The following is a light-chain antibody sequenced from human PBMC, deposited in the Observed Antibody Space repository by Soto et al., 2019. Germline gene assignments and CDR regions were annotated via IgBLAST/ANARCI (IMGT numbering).Light chain of an antibody. CDR2: KVS. Sequence: DIVMTQTPLSSPVTLGQAASISCRSSQSLVHSDGNTYLSWFHQRPGQPPRLLIYKVSDRFSGVPERFSCSGAGTDFTLTISRVEAEDVGLYYCMQATQSTWTFGQGTKVEIQ. CDR3: MQATQSTWT. CDR1: QSLVHSDGNTY. V-gene: IGKV2-24*01. J-gene: IGKJ1*01.